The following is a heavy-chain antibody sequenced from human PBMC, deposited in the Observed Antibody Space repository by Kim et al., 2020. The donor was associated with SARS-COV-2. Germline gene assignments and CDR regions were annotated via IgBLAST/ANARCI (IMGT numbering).Heavy chain of an antibody. J-gene: IGHJ5*02. Sequence: PNSGGTNYAQKFQGRVTMTRDTSISTAYMELSRLRSDDTAVYYCARSWDLWGQGTLVTVSS. CDR3: ARSWDL. CDR2: PNSGGT. V-gene: IGHV1-2*02.